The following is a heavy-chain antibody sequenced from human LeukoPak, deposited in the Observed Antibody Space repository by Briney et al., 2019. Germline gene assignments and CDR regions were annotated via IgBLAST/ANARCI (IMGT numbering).Heavy chain of an antibody. CDR3: ARGHIAVAGIAYYFDY. Sequence: SETLSLTCAVYGGPFSGYYWSWIRQPPGKGLGWIGEINHSGSTNYNASLKSRVTISVDTSKNQFSLKLSSVTAADTAVYYCARGHIAVAGIAYYFDYWGQGTRVTVSS. CDR1: GGPFSGYY. CDR2: INHSGST. D-gene: IGHD6-19*01. J-gene: IGHJ4*02. V-gene: IGHV4-34*01.